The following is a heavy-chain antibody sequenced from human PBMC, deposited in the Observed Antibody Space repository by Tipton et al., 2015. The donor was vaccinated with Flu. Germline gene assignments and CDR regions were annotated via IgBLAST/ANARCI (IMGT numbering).Heavy chain of an antibody. D-gene: IGHD3-10*01. Sequence: GSLRLSCAVSGYSISSGYYWGWIRQPPGKGLEWIGNIHHSGTTYYYNPSLNSRVTISVDTSKNQFSLRLSSVTAADTAVYYCARTFGSGTYYRMVFDYWGQGTLVTVSS. CDR2: IHHSGTTY. CDR1: GYSISSGYY. CDR3: ARTFGSGTYYRMVFDY. J-gene: IGHJ4*02. V-gene: IGHV4-38-2*01.